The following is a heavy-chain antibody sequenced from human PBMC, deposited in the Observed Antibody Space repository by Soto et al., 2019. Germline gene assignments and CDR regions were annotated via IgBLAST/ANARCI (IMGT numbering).Heavy chain of an antibody. D-gene: IGHD6-13*01. J-gene: IGHJ4*02. Sequence: SETLSLTCTVSGGSISSGGYYWSWIRQHPGKGLEWIGSVYYSGSTYSNPSLKSRVTVSVDTSKNQFSLNLSSLTAAHTAVYDFAREVSTYFYSWGQGTLVT. CDR1: GGSISSGGYY. CDR2: VYYSGST. V-gene: IGHV4-31*03. CDR3: AREVSTYFYS.